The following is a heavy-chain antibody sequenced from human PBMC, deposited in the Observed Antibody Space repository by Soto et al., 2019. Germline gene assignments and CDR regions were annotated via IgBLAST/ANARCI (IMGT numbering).Heavy chain of an antibody. CDR2: IYYSGRT. CDR1: GGSISSGGYY. CDR3: ARGSFSSSSSWFDP. D-gene: IGHD6-6*01. V-gene: IGHV4-31*03. J-gene: IGHJ5*02. Sequence: PSETLSLTCTVSGGSISSGGYYWSWIRQHPGKGLEWIGYIYYSGRTYYNPSLHSRVSIAVDTTENQFSLKLTSVTAADTSVYYYARGSFSSSSSWFDPWGRGTLVTVS.